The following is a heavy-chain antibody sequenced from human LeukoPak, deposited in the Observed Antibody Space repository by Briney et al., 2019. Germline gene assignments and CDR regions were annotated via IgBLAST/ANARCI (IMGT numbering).Heavy chain of an antibody. D-gene: IGHD3-16*02. CDR1: GFTFSSYA. Sequence: GGSLRLSCAASGFTFSSYAMSWVRQAPGKGLEWVSAISGSGGSTYYADSVKGRFTISRDNSKNTLYLQMNSLRAEDTAVYYCAKDNMITFGGVIAQYFQHWGQGTLATVSS. CDR2: ISGSGGST. CDR3: AKDNMITFGGVIAQYFQH. J-gene: IGHJ1*01. V-gene: IGHV3-23*01.